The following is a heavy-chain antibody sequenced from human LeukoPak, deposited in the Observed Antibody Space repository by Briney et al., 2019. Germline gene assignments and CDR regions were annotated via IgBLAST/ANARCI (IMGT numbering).Heavy chain of an antibody. CDR3: ARSAAAYDAFDI. V-gene: IGHV4-39*01. D-gene: IGHD6-13*01. Sequence: RPSETLSLTCTVSGCSISSSSYYWGWIRQPPGKGLEWIGSIYYSGSTYYNPSLKSRVTISVDTSKNQFSLKLSSVTAADTAVYYCARSAAAYDAFDIWGQGTMVTVSS. J-gene: IGHJ3*02. CDR1: GCSISSSSYY. CDR2: IYYSGST.